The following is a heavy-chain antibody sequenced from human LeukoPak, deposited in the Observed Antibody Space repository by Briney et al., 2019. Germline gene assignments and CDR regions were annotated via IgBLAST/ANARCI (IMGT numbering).Heavy chain of an antibody. Sequence: ASVKVSCKASAYTFTAYYIHWVRQAPGQGLEWMGIINLNSGSTNYAQKFQGRVTMTRDTSTSTVYMELSSLRSEDTAVYYCARGMPTAFYDYWGQGTLVTVSS. D-gene: IGHD2-2*01. J-gene: IGHJ4*02. CDR3: ARGMPTAFYDY. V-gene: IGHV1-46*01. CDR1: AYTFTAYY. CDR2: INLNSGST.